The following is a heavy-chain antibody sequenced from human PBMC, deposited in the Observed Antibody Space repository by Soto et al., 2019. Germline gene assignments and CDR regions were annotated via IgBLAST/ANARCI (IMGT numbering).Heavy chain of an antibody. CDR2: ISAYNGNT. V-gene: IGHV1-18*01. J-gene: IGHJ6*03. CDR1: GYTFTSYV. Sequence: QVQLVQSGAEVKKPGASVKVSCKASGYTFTSYVISWGRQAPGQGLEWMGGISAYNGNTNYAQKLQGRVTRTTDTSTSTAYMELRSLRSDDTAVYYCARRYNGNRLEDYYYMDVWGKGTTVTVSS. CDR3: ARRYNGNRLEDYYYMDV. D-gene: IGHD1-20*01.